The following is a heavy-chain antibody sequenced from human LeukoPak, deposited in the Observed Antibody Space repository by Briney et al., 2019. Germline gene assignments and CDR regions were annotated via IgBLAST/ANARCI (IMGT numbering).Heavy chain of an antibody. Sequence: GGSLRLSCAASGFTFSSYGMHWVRQAPGKGLEWMALISYDGGDKYYAESMKGRITISRDNAENTLYLQMNNLRPDDTAFYFCVKEGVEYSYSYGDYWGQGTLVTVSS. D-gene: IGHD3-16*01. CDR3: VKEGVEYSYSYGDY. CDR2: ISYDGGDK. J-gene: IGHJ4*02. V-gene: IGHV3-30*18. CDR1: GFTFSSYG.